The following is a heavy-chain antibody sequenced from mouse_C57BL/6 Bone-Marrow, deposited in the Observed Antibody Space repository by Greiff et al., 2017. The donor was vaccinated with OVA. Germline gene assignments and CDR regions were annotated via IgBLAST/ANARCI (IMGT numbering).Heavy chain of an antibody. CDR1: GYAFSSSW. Sequence: VQGVESGPELVKPGASVKLSCKASGYAFSSSWMNWVKQRPGQGLEWIGRIYPGDGDTNYNGKFKGKATLTADKSSSTAYMQLSSLTSEDSGVYFCARRDYYGSNKYFDVWGTGTTVTVSA. J-gene: IGHJ1*03. V-gene: IGHV1-82*01. CDR2: IYPGDGDT. D-gene: IGHD1-1*01. CDR3: ARRDYYGSNKYFDV.